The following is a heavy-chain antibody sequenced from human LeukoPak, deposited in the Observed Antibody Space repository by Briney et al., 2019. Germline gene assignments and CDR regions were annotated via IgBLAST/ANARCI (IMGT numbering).Heavy chain of an antibody. D-gene: IGHD2-15*01. V-gene: IGHV5-51*01. Sequence: GESLKISCKGSGYSFTSYRIGWVRQMPGKGLEWMGVIYPGDSETRYSPSLQGQVTISADKSITTAYLQWSSLKASDTTMYYCARGGFCSGGDCYSGFYFYGMDVWGQGTTVTVSS. CDR2: IYPGDSET. J-gene: IGHJ6*02. CDR1: GYSFTSYR. CDR3: ARGGFCSGGDCYSGFYFYGMDV.